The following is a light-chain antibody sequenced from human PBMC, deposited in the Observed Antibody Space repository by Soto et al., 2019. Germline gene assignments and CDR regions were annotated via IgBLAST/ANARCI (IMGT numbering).Light chain of an antibody. CDR2: DAS. CDR3: QHYNSLSS. J-gene: IGKJ3*01. V-gene: IGKV1-5*01. Sequence: DIQMTQSPSTLSASVGDRVTITCRASQSNSRYLAWYQKKPGEAPKLLIYDASSLQSGVSSRFSASGSGTEFSLSISSLQPDDLATYYCQHYNSLSSFGPGTKVEIK. CDR1: QSNSRY.